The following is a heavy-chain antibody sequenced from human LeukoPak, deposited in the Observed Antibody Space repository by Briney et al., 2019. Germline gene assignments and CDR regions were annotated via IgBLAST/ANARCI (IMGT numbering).Heavy chain of an antibody. V-gene: IGHV4-59*01. CDR1: GCSISSYY. D-gene: IGHD2-2*01. Sequence: SETLSLTCTGSGCSISSYYWSWIRQPPGKGLEWIGYIYYSGSTNYNPSLKSRVTISVDTSKTQSSLKLSSVTAADTAVYYCARDLGSTSPYNWFDPWGQGTLVTVSS. CDR3: ARDLGSTSPYNWFDP. J-gene: IGHJ5*02. CDR2: IYYSGST.